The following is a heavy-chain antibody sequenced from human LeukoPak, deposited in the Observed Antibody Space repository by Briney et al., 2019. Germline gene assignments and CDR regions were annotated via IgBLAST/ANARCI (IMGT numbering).Heavy chain of an antibody. Sequence: GGSLRLSCAASGFTFDHYAMHWVRQVPGKGLEWISLISGDGADTYYADSVKGRFTISRDNRKNSLYLQLSSLRTEDTAFYYCAKDWMGWYFDYWGQGTLVTVSS. CDR1: GFTFDHYA. CDR3: AKDWMGWYFDY. CDR2: ISGDGADT. V-gene: IGHV3-43*02. D-gene: IGHD6-19*01. J-gene: IGHJ4*02.